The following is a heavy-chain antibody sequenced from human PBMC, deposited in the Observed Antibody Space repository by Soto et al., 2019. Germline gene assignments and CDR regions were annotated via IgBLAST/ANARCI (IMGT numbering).Heavy chain of an antibody. CDR3: ARGPGDSTLKAARPGCFDP. J-gene: IGHJ5*02. D-gene: IGHD6-6*01. Sequence: EVQLVESGGGLVQPGGSLRLSCAASGFIVWRNYMSWVRQAPGKGLEWVSVIYSGGTTKYADSVKGRFTISRHDSKNTLYLQMNSLRDEDPAVYYCARGPGDSTLKAARPGCFDPWGQGTLVTVSS. CDR1: GFIVWRNY. V-gene: IGHV3-53*04. CDR2: IYSGGTT.